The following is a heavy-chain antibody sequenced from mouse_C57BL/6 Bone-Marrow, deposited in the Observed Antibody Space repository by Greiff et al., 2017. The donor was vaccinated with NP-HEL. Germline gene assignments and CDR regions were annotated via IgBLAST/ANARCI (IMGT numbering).Heavy chain of an antibody. CDR3: ARGTTGSYYYVMDY. J-gene: IGHJ4*01. Sequence: EVKLMESGGGLVKPGGSLKLSCAASGFTFSSYAMSWVRQTPEKRLEWVATISDGGSYTYYPDNVKGRFTISRDNAKNNLYLQMSHLKSEDTAMYYCARGTTGSYYYVMDYWGQGTSVTVSS. CDR1: GFTFSSYA. V-gene: IGHV5-4*03. CDR2: ISDGGSYT. D-gene: IGHD2-13*01.